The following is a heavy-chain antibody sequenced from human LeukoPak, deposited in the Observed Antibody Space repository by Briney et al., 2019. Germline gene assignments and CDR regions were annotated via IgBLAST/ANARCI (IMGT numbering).Heavy chain of an antibody. CDR2: ISTYNDKT. CDR1: GYSFTRYG. D-gene: IGHD3/OR15-3a*01. CDR3: ARDRYGTSSSRDF. J-gene: IGHJ4*02. V-gene: IGHV1-18*01. Sequence: APVKVSCKASGYSFTRYGISWVRQAPGQGLEWMGWISTYNDKTNFAQKVQGRVTMTTDTSTSTAYMELRSLRSDDTAVYYCARDRYGTSSSRDFWGQGTLVTVSS.